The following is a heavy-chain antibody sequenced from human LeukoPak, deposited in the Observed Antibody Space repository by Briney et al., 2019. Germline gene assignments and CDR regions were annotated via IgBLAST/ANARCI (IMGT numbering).Heavy chain of an antibody. V-gene: IGHV3-66*04. Sequence: GGSLRLSCAASGFTVGSNYMSWVRQAPGKGLEWVSIIYRGGSTNYADSVKGRFTISRDTSKNTLCLQMNSLRAEDTAVYYCARLSANSSAYFFDYWGQGTLVTVSS. CDR1: GFTVGSNY. CDR3: ARLSANSSAYFFDY. J-gene: IGHJ4*02. D-gene: IGHD3-22*01. CDR2: IYRGGST.